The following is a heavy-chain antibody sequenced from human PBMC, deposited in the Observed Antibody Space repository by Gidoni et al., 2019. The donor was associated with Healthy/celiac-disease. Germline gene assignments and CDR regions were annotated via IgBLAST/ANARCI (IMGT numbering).Heavy chain of an antibody. J-gene: IGHJ3*02. CDR2: ISSSSSYI. Sequence: EVQLVESGGGLVKPGGSLRLSCAASGFTFSSYSMNWVRQAPGKGLEWVSSISSSSSYIYYADSVKGRFTISRDNAKNSLYLQMNSLRAEDTAVYYCARGEVGATFAFDIWGQGTMVTVSS. D-gene: IGHD1-26*01. CDR1: GFTFSSYS. CDR3: ARGEVGATFAFDI. V-gene: IGHV3-21*01.